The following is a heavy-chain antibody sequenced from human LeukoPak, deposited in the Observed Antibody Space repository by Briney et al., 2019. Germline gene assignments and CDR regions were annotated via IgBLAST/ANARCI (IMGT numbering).Heavy chain of an antibody. V-gene: IGHV4-61*02. CDR3: AIYCSISSCQGNWFDP. D-gene: IGHD2-2*01. CDR2: IYTSGST. CDR1: GGSISSGNYY. J-gene: IGHJ5*02. Sequence: SETLSLTCTVSGGSISSGNYYWSWVRQPAGTGLEWIGRIYTSGSTNYNPSLKSRVTIAVDTSKNQFSLKLTSVTAADTAVYYCAIYCSISSCQGNWFDPWGQGTLVTVSS.